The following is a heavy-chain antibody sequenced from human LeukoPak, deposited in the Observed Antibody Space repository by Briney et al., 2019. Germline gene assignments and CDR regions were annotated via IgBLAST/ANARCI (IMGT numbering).Heavy chain of an antibody. CDR2: IIPVFGTA. J-gene: IGHJ6*02. CDR3: ARPRYCSSTSCSYYYYGMDV. Sequence: GASVKVSCKASGGTFSSYAISWVRQAPGQGLEWMGGIIPVFGTANYAQKFQGRVTFTADESTSTAYMELSSLRSEDTAVYYCARPRYCSSTSCSYYYYGMDVWGQGTTVTVSS. CDR1: GGTFSSYA. D-gene: IGHD2-2*01. V-gene: IGHV1-69*13.